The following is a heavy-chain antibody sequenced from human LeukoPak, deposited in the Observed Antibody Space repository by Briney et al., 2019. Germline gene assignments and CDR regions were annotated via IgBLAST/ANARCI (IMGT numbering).Heavy chain of an antibody. CDR2: IPFSRSGI. J-gene: IGHJ4*02. D-gene: IGHD2-2*01. CDR3: ARDLNYAFDY. V-gene: IGHV3-48*04. CDR1: GLLFSTYS. Sequence: GRSLRLLCAVCGLLFSTYSMMWVPQAPGKGLEGVLYIPFSRSGIFYADSAKGRHTISRDNPKNSLHRQMDSRRCQDSAIFHWARDLNYAFDYGGQGTVVTVSS.